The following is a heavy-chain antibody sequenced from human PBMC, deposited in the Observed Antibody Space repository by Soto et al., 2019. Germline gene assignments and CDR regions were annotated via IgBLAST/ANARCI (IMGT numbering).Heavy chain of an antibody. Sequence: QVQLVQSGAEVKKPGASVKVSCKASGYTFTSYGISWVRQAPGQGLEWMGWISAYNGNTNYAQKLQGRVTMTTDTSTRTAYMELRSLRSDDTAVYYCARVYSITMVRGELSEYWGQGTLVTVSS. CDR2: ISAYNGNT. V-gene: IGHV1-18*01. CDR3: ARVYSITMVRGELSEY. D-gene: IGHD3-10*01. CDR1: GYTFTSYG. J-gene: IGHJ4*02.